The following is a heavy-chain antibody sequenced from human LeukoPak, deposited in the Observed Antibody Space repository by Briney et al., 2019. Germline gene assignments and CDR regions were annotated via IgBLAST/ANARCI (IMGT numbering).Heavy chain of an antibody. Sequence: GGSLRLSCAASGFPFSSYAMNWVRQAPGKGLEWVSSISITGSDTYYADSVKGRFTISRDNSKNTLYLQMNSLRAEDTAVYYCAKSGSGWFLFDYWGQGTLVTVSS. CDR3: AKSGSGWFLFDY. CDR1: GFPFSSYA. D-gene: IGHD6-19*01. CDR2: ISITGSDT. J-gene: IGHJ4*02. V-gene: IGHV3-23*01.